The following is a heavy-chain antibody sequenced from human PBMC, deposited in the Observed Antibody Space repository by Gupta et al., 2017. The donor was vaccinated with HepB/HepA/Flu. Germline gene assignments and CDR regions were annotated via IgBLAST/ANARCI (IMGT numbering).Heavy chain of an antibody. CDR1: GGSISSSSYY. D-gene: IGHD2-2*01. CDR2: IYYSGST. Sequence: QLQLQESGPGLVKPSEPLSLTCTVSGGSISSSSYYWGWIRQPPGKGLEWIGSIYYSGSTYYNPSLKSRVTISVDTSKNQFSLKLSSVTAADTAVYYCARHRTTRGSSTSPSFDYWGQGTLVTVSS. V-gene: IGHV4-39*01. CDR3: ARHRTTRGSSTSPSFDY. J-gene: IGHJ4*02.